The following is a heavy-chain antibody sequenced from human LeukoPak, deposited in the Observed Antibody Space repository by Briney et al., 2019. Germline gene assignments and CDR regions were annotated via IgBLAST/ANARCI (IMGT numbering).Heavy chain of an antibody. V-gene: IGHV3-74*01. D-gene: IGHD3-22*01. CDR2: INSDQSET. CDR1: GFTFRNFY. Sequence: GGSLRLSCEASGFTFRNFYMHWVRQAPGEGLVWVARINSDQSETNYADSVKGRFTISRDNAKNTLYLQMNSLRAEDTAVYYCASDRDYYDSSGYLFDYWGQGTLVTVSS. J-gene: IGHJ4*02. CDR3: ASDRDYYDSSGYLFDY.